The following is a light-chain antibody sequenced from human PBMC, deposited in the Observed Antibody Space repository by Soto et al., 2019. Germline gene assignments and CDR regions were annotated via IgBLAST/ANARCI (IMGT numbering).Light chain of an antibody. Sequence: EIVLTQSPGTLSLSPGERATLSCRASQSVSSSYLAWYQQKPGQAPRLLIYGASSRAPGIPDRFSGSGSGTDFTLTISRLEPEEFAVYYWQQYGSSLFTFGPGTKVDIK. CDR1: QSVSSSY. CDR2: GAS. J-gene: IGKJ3*01. CDR3: QQYGSSLFT. V-gene: IGKV3-20*01.